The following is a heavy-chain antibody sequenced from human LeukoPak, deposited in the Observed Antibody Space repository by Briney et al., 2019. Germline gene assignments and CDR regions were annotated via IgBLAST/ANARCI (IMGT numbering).Heavy chain of an antibody. J-gene: IGHJ3*02. Sequence: GGSLRLSCAASGFTFSDYYMSWIRQAPGKGLEWVSYISSSGSTIYYADSVKGRFTISRDNAKNSLYLQMNSLRAEDTAVYYCARAYPYCSGGSCYDDAFDIWGQGTMVTVSS. D-gene: IGHD2-15*01. CDR3: ARAYPYCSGGSCYDDAFDI. V-gene: IGHV3-11*01. CDR2: ISSSGSTI. CDR1: GFTFSDYY.